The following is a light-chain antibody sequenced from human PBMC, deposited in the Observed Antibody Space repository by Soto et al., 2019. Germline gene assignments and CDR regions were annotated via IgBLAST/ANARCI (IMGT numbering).Light chain of an antibody. CDR1: SSDVGGYNY. J-gene: IGLJ1*01. V-gene: IGLV2-14*01. CDR2: EVS. CDR3: SSYTTSNTRQIV. Sequence: QSALTQPASVSGSPGQSINISCTGTSSDVGGYNYVSWYQHHPGKAPKLIIYEVSNRPSGVSNPFSGSKSGNTASLTISGLQPEDEADYYCSSYTTSNTRQIVFGTGTKVTVL.